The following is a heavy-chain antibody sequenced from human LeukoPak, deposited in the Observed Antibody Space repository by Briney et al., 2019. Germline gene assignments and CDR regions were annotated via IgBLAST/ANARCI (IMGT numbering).Heavy chain of an antibody. J-gene: IGHJ4*02. CDR2: ISAYNGST. V-gene: IGHV1-18*01. CDR3: ARATGVSYYYDSSGYYGDY. D-gene: IGHD3-22*01. Sequence: GASVTVSFRASGYTFTSYGIGWVGQARGQGGEGLGWISAYNGSTNYAQKLQGRVTMTTDTSTSTAYMELRSLRSDDTAVYYCARATGVSYYYDSSGYYGDYWGQGTLVTVSS. CDR1: GYTFTSYG.